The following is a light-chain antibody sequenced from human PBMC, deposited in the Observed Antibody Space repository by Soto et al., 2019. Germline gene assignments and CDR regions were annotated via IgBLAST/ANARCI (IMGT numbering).Light chain of an antibody. V-gene: IGKV3-15*01. CDR2: GAS. J-gene: IGKJ5*01. CDR3: QQYNNWPPKIT. CDR1: QSVSSNY. Sequence: EIVLTQSPGTLSLSPGERATLSCRASQSVSSNYFAWYQQRPGQAPRLLIYGASTRATGIPARFSGSGSGTEFTLIISSLQSEDFAVYYCQQYNNWPPKITFGQGTRLEIK.